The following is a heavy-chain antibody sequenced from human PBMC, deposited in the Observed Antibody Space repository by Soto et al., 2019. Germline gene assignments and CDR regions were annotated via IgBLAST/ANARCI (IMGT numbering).Heavy chain of an antibody. Sequence: QVTLKESGPVLVKPTETLTLTCTVSGFSLSNARMGVSWIRQPPGKALEWLAHILSNDEKSYSTSLKSRLTISKDTSKSQVVLTMTNMDPVDTATYYCARIFEPEYYYGSGITDYFDYWGQGTLVTVSS. CDR2: ILSNDEK. D-gene: IGHD3-10*01. V-gene: IGHV2-26*01. J-gene: IGHJ4*02. CDR3: ARIFEPEYYYGSGITDYFDY. CDR1: GFSLSNARMG.